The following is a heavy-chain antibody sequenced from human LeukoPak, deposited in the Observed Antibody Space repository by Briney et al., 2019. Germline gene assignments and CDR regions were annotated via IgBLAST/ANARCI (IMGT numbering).Heavy chain of an antibody. CDR2: INPSGGST. CDR1: GYTFTSYY. V-gene: IGHV1-46*01. D-gene: IGHD5-12*01. J-gene: IGHJ4*02. CDR3: ARAGGGYDSFDY. Sequence: ASVKVSCKASGYTFTSYYMHWVRQAPGQGLEWMGIINPSGGSTSYAQKFQGRVTITRDTSASTAYMELSSLRSEDMAVYYCARAGGGYDSFDYWGQGTLVTVSS.